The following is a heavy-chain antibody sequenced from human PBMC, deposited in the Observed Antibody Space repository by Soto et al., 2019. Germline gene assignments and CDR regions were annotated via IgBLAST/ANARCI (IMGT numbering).Heavy chain of an antibody. CDR3: AREDTSMAFDP. D-gene: IGHD5-18*01. J-gene: IGHJ5*02. CDR1: GDSMTSDGYY. V-gene: IGHV4-31*03. Sequence: TLSLTCTVAGDSMTSDGYYWSWIRQHPGKGLEWIAYIYYIGSTYYNPSLKSRVTISVDPSKNQFSLKLRSVTATDTAVYYCAREDTSMAFDPWGQGTLVTVSS. CDR2: IYYIGST.